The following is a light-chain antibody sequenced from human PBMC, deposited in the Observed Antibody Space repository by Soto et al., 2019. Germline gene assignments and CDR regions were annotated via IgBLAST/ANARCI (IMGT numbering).Light chain of an antibody. CDR3: QQCDNWWT. V-gene: IGKV3-15*01. Sequence: EIVMTQSPDTLSVSPGERATLSCRASQSVGSNLAWYQKKPGQAPRLLIFGASTRATGIPARFGGSGSGTEFTLTISSLQSEDFAVYYCQQCDNWWTFGQGTKVDIK. J-gene: IGKJ1*01. CDR1: QSVGSN. CDR2: GAS.